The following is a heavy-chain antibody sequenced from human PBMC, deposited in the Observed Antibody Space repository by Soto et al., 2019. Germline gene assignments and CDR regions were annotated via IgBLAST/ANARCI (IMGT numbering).Heavy chain of an antibody. Sequence: GGSLRLSCAASGFTFSSYAMSWVRQAPGKGLEWVSAISGSGGSTYYADSVKGRFTISRDNSKNTLYLQMNSLRAEDTAVYYCAKDWRIQLLWFGEGTKGDFDYWGQGTLVTVSS. J-gene: IGHJ4*02. CDR1: GFTFSSYA. CDR2: ISGSGGST. CDR3: AKDWRIQLLWFGEGTKGDFDY. V-gene: IGHV3-23*01. D-gene: IGHD3-10*01.